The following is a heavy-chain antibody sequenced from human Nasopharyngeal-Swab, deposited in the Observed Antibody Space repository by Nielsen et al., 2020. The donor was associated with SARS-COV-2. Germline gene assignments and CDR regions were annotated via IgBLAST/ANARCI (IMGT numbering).Heavy chain of an antibody. V-gene: IGHV4-4*07. J-gene: IGHJ5*02. Sequence: SETLSLTCTVSGGSISSYYWSWIRQPAGKGLEWIGRIYTSGSTNYNPSLKSRVTMSVDTSKNQFSLKLSPVTAADTAVYYCAREVTIFGVVIPRNWFDPWGQGTLVTVSS. CDR1: GGSISSYY. CDR3: AREVTIFGVVIPRNWFDP. CDR2: IYTSGST. D-gene: IGHD3-3*01.